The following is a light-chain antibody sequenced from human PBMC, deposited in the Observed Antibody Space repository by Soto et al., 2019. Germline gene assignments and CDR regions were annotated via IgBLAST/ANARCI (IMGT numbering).Light chain of an antibody. V-gene: IGLV2-8*01. CDR3: SSYAGTPFV. Sequence: QSVLTQPASVSGSPGQSITISCTGASSDVGRYNYVSWYQQHPGKAPKLMISEVNKRASGVPDRFSGSKSGNTASLTVSGLQADDEADYYCSSYAGTPFVFVTGTNVTVL. CDR2: EVN. CDR1: SSDVGRYNY. J-gene: IGLJ1*01.